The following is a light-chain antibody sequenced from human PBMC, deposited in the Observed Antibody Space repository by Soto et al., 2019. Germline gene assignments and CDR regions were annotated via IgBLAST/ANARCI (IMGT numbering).Light chain of an antibody. V-gene: IGLV2-23*01. CDR1: SSDVGSSNL. Sequence: QSVLTQPASVSGSPGQSIAISCTGTSSDVGSSNLLSWYQHHPGKAPKLIIYEGTRRPSGVSGRFSGSMSGNTASLTISGLQAEDEAEYYCCSFARGSTSYVFGPGTKVTVL. CDR3: CSFARGSTSYV. CDR2: EGT. J-gene: IGLJ1*01.